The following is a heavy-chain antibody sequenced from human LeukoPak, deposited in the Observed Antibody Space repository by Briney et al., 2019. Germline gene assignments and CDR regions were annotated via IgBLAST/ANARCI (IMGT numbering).Heavy chain of an antibody. Sequence: PGRSLRLSCAASGFTFDDYAMHWVRQAPGKGLEWVSGISWNSGSIGYADSVKGRFTISRDNAKNSLYLQMNSLGAEDTALYYCAKATEDIVVVPAAMRGYYYYMDVWGKGTTVTVSS. D-gene: IGHD2-2*01. CDR1: GFTFDDYA. J-gene: IGHJ6*03. CDR3: AKATEDIVVVPAAMRGYYYYMDV. V-gene: IGHV3-9*01. CDR2: ISWNSGSI.